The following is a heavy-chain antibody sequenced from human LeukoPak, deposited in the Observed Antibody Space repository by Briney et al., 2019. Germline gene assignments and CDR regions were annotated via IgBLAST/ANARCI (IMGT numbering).Heavy chain of an antibody. D-gene: IGHD2-21*01. Sequence: GGSLRLSCAASGFTFSNAWMSWVRQAPGKGLEWVGRIKSKTDGGTTDYAAPVKGRFTISRDDSKNTLYLQMNSLKTEDTAVYYVWCKGGNYYYYMDVWGKGTTVTVSS. J-gene: IGHJ6*03. CDR1: GFTFSNAW. CDR2: IKSKTDGGTT. CDR3: WCKGGNYYYYMDV. V-gene: IGHV3-15*01.